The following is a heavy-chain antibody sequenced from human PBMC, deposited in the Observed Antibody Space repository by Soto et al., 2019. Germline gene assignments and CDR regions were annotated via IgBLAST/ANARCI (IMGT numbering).Heavy chain of an antibody. D-gene: IGHD3-22*01. J-gene: IGHJ3*02. CDR2: ISYDGSNK. CDR3: ALGAGHSSGYYPLGAFDI. V-gene: IGHV3-30*03. CDR1: GFTFSSYG. Sequence: GGSLRLSCAASGFTFSSYGMHWVRQAPGKGLEWVAVISYDGSNKYYADSVKGRFTISRDNSKNTLYLQMNSLRAEDTAVYYCALGAGHSSGYYPLGAFDIWGQGTMVTVSS.